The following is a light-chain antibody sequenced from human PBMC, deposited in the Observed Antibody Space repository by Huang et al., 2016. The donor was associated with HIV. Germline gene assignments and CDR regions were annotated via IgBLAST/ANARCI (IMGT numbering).Light chain of an antibody. CDR2: VAS. Sequence: QLTQSPSSLSMSVGDRVIITCQASQDIANSLAWYQHQPGRAPKLLISVASTLQSGVPARCSGSSAGTYFTLIITNLQPDDFASYYCQQLHSCPITFGQGTRLDI. CDR3: QQLHSCPIT. V-gene: IGKV1-9*01. J-gene: IGKJ5*01. CDR1: QDIANS.